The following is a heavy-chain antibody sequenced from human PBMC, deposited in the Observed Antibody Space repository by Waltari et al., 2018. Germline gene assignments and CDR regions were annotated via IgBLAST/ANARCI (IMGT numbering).Heavy chain of an antibody. CDR2: IYYSGST. J-gene: IGHJ4*02. Sequence: QLQLQESGPGLVKPSETLSLTCTVPGGSISSSSYYWGWIRQPPGKGLEWIGSIYYSGSTYYNPSLKSRVTISVDTSKNQFSLKLSSVTAADTAVYYCARRDGDYVFDYWGQGTLVTVSS. V-gene: IGHV4-39*01. CDR3: ARRDGDYVFDY. D-gene: IGHD4-17*01. CDR1: GGSISSSSYY.